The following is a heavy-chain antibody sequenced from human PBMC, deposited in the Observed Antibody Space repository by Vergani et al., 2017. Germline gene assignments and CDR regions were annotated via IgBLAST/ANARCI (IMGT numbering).Heavy chain of an antibody. V-gene: IGHV4-34*01. CDR2: IKHSGST. CDR1: GGSFSGYY. D-gene: IGHD3-10*01. CDR3: ARGWXRTIRVRGNNWFDP. Sequence: QVQLQQWGAGLLKPSETLCLTCAVYGGSFSGYYWSWIRQPPGKGLEWIGEIKHSGSTNYNPSLKSRVTISVDTSKNQFSLKLSSVTAADTAVYYCARGWXRTIRVRGNNWFDPWGQGTLVTVSS. J-gene: IGHJ5*02.